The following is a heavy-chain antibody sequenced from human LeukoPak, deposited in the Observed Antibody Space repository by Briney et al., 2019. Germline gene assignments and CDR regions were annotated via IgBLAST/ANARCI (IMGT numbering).Heavy chain of an antibody. D-gene: IGHD1-26*01. CDR3: ASLPRRSGSYYVGY. V-gene: IGHV4-38-2*01. Sequence: SETLSLTCAVSGYSISSGYHWGWIRQPPGKGLEWIGSIYHSGSTYYNPSLKSRVTISVDTSKNQFSLKLSSVTAADTAVYYCASLPRRSGSYYVGYWGQGTLVTVSS. CDR2: IYHSGST. J-gene: IGHJ4*02. CDR1: GYSISSGYH.